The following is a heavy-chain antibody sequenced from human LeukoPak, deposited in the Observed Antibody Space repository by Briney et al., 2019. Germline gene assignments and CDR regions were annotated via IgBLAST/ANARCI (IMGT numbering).Heavy chain of an antibody. CDR1: GFTFSSYA. V-gene: IGHV3-30-3*01. D-gene: IGHD3-3*01. J-gene: IGHJ6*02. Sequence: EGSLRLSCAASGFTFSSYAMHWVCQAPGKGLEWVAVISYDGSNKYYADSVKGRFTISRDNSKNTLYLQMNSLRAEDTAVYYCARAQHHYDFWGGPSYYYYGMDVWGQGTTVTVSS. CDR2: ISYDGSNK. CDR3: ARAQHHYDFWGGPSYYYYGMDV.